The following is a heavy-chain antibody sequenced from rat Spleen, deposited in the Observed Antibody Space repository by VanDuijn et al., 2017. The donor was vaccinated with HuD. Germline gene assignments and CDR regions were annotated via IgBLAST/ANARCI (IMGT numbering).Heavy chain of an antibody. D-gene: IGHD1-12*02. J-gene: IGHJ3*01. CDR3: VRYGSFDNWFAF. Sequence: EVQLVESGGGLVQPGRSMKLSCAASGFTFSDYAMTWVRQAPTKGLEWVASISPSGGSTFYPDSVKGRFTISRDNAQRTLYLQMDSLRSEDTATYYCVRYGSFDNWFAFWGQGTLVTVSS. CDR1: GFTFSDYA. V-gene: IGHV5-25*01. CDR2: ISPSGGST.